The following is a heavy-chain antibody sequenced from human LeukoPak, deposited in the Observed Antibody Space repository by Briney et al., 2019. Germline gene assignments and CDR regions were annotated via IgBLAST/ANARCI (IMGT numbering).Heavy chain of an antibody. CDR3: ARDALWGPSMVRGGMDV. D-gene: IGHD3-10*01. CDR1: GFTFSSYG. CDR2: IRYDGSNK. J-gene: IGHJ6*02. V-gene: IGHV3-30*02. Sequence: GGSLRLSCAASGFTFSSYGMHWVRQAPGKGLEWVAFIRYDGSNKYYADSVKGRFTISRDNSKNTLYLQMNSLRAEDTAVYYCARDALWGPSMVRGGMDVWGQGTTVTVSS.